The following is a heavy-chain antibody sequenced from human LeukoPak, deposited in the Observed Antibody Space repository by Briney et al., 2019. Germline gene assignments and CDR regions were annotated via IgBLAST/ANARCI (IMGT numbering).Heavy chain of an antibody. CDR1: GFTFDDYA. Sequence: PGGSLRLSCAASGFTFDDYAMHSVRQAPGKGLEWVSGTSWNSGSIGYADSVKGRFTISRDNAKNSLYLQMNSLRAEDTAVYYCARRFFNGYYYYMDVWGKGTTVTVSS. J-gene: IGHJ6*03. V-gene: IGHV3-9*01. CDR2: TSWNSGSI. D-gene: IGHD3-3*01. CDR3: ARRFFNGYYYYMDV.